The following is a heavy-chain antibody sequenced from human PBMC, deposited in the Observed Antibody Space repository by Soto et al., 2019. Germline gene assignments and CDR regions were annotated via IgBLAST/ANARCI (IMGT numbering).Heavy chain of an antibody. J-gene: IGHJ6*02. CDR1: GGSFSGYY. D-gene: IGHD3-10*01. Sequence: PSETLSLTCAVYGGSFSGYYWSWIRQPPGKGLEWIGEINHSGSTSYNPSLKSRVTISVDTSKNQFSLKLSSVTAADTTVYYCARQVRGVILSYYYYGMDVWGQGTTVTVSS. CDR3: ARQVRGVILSYYYYGMDV. CDR2: INHSGST. V-gene: IGHV4-34*01.